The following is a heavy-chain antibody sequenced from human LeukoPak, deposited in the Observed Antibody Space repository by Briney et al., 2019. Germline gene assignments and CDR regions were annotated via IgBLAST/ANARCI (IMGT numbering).Heavy chain of an antibody. Sequence: GGSLRLSCAASGFTFSSYGMSWVRQAPGKGLEWVSAISASGGTTYYADSVKGHFTISRDNSKNTLYLQMNSLSAEDTAVYYCAKNGDRGAYCSGGSCYPYYYYYMDVWGKGTTVTISS. CDR1: GFTFSSYG. CDR2: ISASGGTT. J-gene: IGHJ6*03. V-gene: IGHV3-23*01. CDR3: AKNGDRGAYCSGGSCYPYYYYYMDV. D-gene: IGHD2-15*01.